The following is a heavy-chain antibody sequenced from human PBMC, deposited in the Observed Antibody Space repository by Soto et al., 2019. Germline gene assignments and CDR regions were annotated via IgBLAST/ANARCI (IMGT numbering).Heavy chain of an antibody. CDR2: INAGNGNT. V-gene: IGHV1-3*01. D-gene: IGHD2-15*01. CDR3: ARDIVVVVAASYYYSGMDV. Sequence: GASVKVSCKASGYTFTSYTMHWVRQAPGQRLEWMGWINAGNGNTKYSQKFQGRVTISRDTFASTAYMELSSLRSEDTAVYYCARDIVVVVAASYYYSGMDVWGQGTTVTAP. J-gene: IGHJ6*02. CDR1: GYTFTSYT.